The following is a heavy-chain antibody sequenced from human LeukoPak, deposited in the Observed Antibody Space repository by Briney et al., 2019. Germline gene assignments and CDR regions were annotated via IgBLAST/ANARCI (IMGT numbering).Heavy chain of an antibody. CDR3: ARRITVFYWFDP. Sequence: PSETLSLTCAVYGGSFSEYYWSWIRQPPGKGLEWTGEINHSGSTNYNPSLKSRVTISLDTSKNQFSLKLSSVTAADTAVYYCARRITVFYWFDPWDQGTLVTVSS. CDR1: GGSFSEYY. CDR2: INHSGST. J-gene: IGHJ5*02. V-gene: IGHV4-34*01. D-gene: IGHD2/OR15-2a*01.